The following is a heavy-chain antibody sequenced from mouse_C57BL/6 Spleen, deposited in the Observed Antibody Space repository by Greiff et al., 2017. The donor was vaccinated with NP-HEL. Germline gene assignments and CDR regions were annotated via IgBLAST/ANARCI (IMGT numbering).Heavy chain of an antibody. CDR1: GYAFSSYW. CDR3: ARRGRSPADWAY. J-gene: IGHJ3*01. D-gene: IGHD1-1*01. Sequence: VQLQQSGAELVKPGASVKISCKASGYAFSSYWMNWVKQRPGKGLEWIGQIYPGDGDTNYNGKFKGKATLTADKSSRTAYMQLSSLTYEDSAVYCGARRGRSPADWAYWGQGTLVTVSA. CDR2: IYPGDGDT. V-gene: IGHV1-80*01.